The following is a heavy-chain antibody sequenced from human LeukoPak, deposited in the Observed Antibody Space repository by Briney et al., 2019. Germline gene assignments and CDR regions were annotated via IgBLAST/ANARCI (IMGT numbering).Heavy chain of an antibody. CDR3: AKLEDTWFDP. CDR1: GGSISSSGYY. D-gene: IGHD1-1*01. J-gene: IGHJ5*02. CDR2: IYDSGIT. V-gene: IGHV4-39*07. Sequence: SETLSPTCTVSGGSISSSGYYWGWIRQPPGKGLEWIGSIYDSGITYYKPSLKSRVTISVDTSKNQFSLKLNSVTAADTAVYYCAKLEDTWFDPWGQGTLVTVSS.